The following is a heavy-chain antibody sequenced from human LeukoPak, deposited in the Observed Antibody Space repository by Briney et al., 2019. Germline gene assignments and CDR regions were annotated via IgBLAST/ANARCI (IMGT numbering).Heavy chain of an antibody. CDR3: ASRFTARQLVPADYYHMDV. J-gene: IGHJ6*03. CDR1: GVSFRDYT. V-gene: IGHV1-69*05. D-gene: IGHD6-13*01. CDR2: IIPISGTT. Sequence: SVKVSCKASGVSFRDYTINWVRQAPGQGLEWMGAIIPISGTTNYAQRLQGRVTLTMDDSATTAFMEMSSLRSEDTVVYYCASRFTARQLVPADYYHMDVWGKGTTVFVSS.